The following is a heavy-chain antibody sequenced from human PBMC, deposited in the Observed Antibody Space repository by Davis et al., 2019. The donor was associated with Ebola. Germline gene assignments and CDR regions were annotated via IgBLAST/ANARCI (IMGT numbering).Heavy chain of an antibody. J-gene: IGHJ6*04. CDR3: ARGWLRVGMDV. CDR1: GDSVSSNA. Sequence: HSQTLSLTCAISGDSVSSNAWNWIRQSPSRGLEWLGRTYYMSKWYNDYAPSVVGRISINADTSKNHFSLQLNSVTPEDTAMYYCARGWLRVGMDVWGEGTTVTVSS. D-gene: IGHD5-18*01. CDR2: TYYMSKWYN. V-gene: IGHV6-1*01.